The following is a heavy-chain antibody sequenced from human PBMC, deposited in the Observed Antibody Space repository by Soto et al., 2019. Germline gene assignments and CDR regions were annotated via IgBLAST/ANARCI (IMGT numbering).Heavy chain of an antibody. CDR2: MWPSGGT. CDR3: ARCLHCSNGGRFDP. J-gene: IGHJ5*02. V-gene: IGHV4-4*02. D-gene: IGHD2-8*01. CDR1: GVSISSTNW. Sequence: TLSLTCAVSGVSISSTNWWTWVRQAPGKGLEWIGEMWPSGGTTYNPSLQNRVTISVDNSKNHLSLTLTSVTAADTAIYYCARCLHCSNGGRFDPWGQGALVTVSS.